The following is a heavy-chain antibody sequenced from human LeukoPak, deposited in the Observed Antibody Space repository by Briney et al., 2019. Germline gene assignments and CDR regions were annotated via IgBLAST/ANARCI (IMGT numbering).Heavy chain of an antibody. V-gene: IGHV4-39*01. CDR3: ARRRGDGYSYGVRDAFDM. CDR1: GGSISTTSNY. CDR2: IYYSGST. J-gene: IGHJ3*02. D-gene: IGHD5-18*01. Sequence: PSETLSLTCTVSGGSISTTSNYWGWIRQPPRKGLEWIGTIYYSGSTYYNPSLKSRVTISVDTSKNQFSLELSSVTAADTAVFYCARRRGDGYSYGVRDAFDMWGQGTMVTVSS.